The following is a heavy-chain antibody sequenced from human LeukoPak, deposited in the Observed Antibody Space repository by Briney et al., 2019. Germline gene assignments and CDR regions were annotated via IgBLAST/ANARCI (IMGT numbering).Heavy chain of an antibody. CDR2: INHSGST. CDR1: GGSFSGYY. V-gene: IGHV4-34*01. Sequence: PSETLSLTCAVYGGSFSGYYWSWIRQPPGKGLEWLGEINHSGSTNYNPSLKSRVTISVDTSKNQFSLKLSSVTAADTAVYYCARGRNIVATTTSPYDYWGQGTLVTVSS. CDR3: ARGRNIVATTTSPYDY. D-gene: IGHD5-12*01. J-gene: IGHJ4*02.